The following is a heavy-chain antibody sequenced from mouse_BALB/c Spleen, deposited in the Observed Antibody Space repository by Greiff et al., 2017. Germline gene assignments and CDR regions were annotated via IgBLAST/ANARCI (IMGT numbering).Heavy chain of an antibody. V-gene: IGHV5-6*01. CDR3: ARQTGMFAY. D-gene: IGHD4-1*01. Sequence: EVKLQESGGDLVKPGGSLKLSCAASGFTFSSYGMSWVRQTPDKRLEWVATISSGGSYTYYPDSVKGRFTISRDNAKNTLYLQMSSLKSEDTAMYYCARQTGMFAYWGQGTLVTVSA. CDR1: GFTFSSYG. J-gene: IGHJ3*01. CDR2: ISSGGSYT.